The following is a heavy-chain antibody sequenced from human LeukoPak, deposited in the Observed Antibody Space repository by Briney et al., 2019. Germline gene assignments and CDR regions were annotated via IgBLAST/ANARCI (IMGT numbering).Heavy chain of an antibody. D-gene: IGHD1-26*01. CDR2: IRSNTDGGTA. V-gene: IGHV3-15*01. CDR3: TTDLRWELRPLDY. Sequence: RSGGPLRLSCAASGFTFSNAWMSWVRQAPGKGLEWVGRIRSNTDGGTADYAAPVKGRFTISRDDSKNTLFLQMNSLKTEDTAVYYCTTDLRWELRPLDYWGQGTLVTVSS. J-gene: IGHJ4*02. CDR1: GFTFSNAW.